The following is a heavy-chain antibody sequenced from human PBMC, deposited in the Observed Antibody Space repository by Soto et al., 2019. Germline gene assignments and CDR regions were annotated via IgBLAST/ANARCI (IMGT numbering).Heavy chain of an antibody. J-gene: IGHJ6*02. V-gene: IGHV3-11*06. D-gene: IGHD5-12*01. Sequence: FTFSDYYMSWIRQAPGKGLEYISYISSSSGSTNYADSVKGRFTISRDNAKNSLYLQMSSLRAEDTAVYYCARDRGGYDRLYYYHGTDVWGQGTTVTVSS. CDR3: ARDRGGYDRLYYYHGTDV. CDR2: ISSSSGST. CDR1: FTFSDYY.